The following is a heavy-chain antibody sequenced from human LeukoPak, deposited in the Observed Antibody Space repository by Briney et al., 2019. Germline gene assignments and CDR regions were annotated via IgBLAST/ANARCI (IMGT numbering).Heavy chain of an antibody. CDR1: GGTFSSYA. D-gene: IGHD3-22*01. CDR2: IIPILGIA. CDR3: ARLGIDSSGHRGPAQGAFDI. V-gene: IGHV1-69*04. J-gene: IGHJ3*02. Sequence: SVKVSCKASGGTFSSYAISWVRQAPGQGLEWMGRIIPILGIANYAQKFQGRVTITADKSTSTAYMELSSLRSEDTAVYYCARLGIDSSGHRGPAQGAFDIWGQGTMVTVSS.